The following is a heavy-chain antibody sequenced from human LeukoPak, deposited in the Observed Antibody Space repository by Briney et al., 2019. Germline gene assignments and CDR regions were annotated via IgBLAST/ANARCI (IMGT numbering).Heavy chain of an antibody. CDR3: ARHGYYGSGSYRLSYWFDP. CDR1: GGSISSSNW. Sequence: PSGTLSLTCAVSGGSISSSNWWSWVRQPPGKGLEWIGEIYHSGSTNYNPSLKSRVTISVDKSKNQFSLNLSSVTAADTAVYYCARHGYYGSGSYRLSYWFDPWGQGTLVTVSS. CDR2: IYHSGST. V-gene: IGHV4-4*02. D-gene: IGHD3-10*01. J-gene: IGHJ5*02.